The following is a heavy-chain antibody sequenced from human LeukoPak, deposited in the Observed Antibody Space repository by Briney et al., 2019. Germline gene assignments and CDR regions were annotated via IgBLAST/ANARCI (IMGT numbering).Heavy chain of an antibody. Sequence: GGSLRLSCAASGFTFSSYGMHWVRQAPGKGLEWVAVIWYDGSHQYYADSVKGRFTISRDNSKNTLDLQMNSLRVEDTAVYFCAKDKDTPATAQPQRGYFESWGQGTLVTVST. CDR2: IWYDGSHQ. V-gene: IGHV3-33*06. CDR3: AKDKDTPATAQPQRGYFES. D-gene: IGHD2-15*01. J-gene: IGHJ4*02. CDR1: GFTFSSYG.